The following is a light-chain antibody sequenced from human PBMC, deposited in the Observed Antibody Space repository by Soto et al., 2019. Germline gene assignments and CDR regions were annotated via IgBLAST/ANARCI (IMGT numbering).Light chain of an antibody. V-gene: IGKV1-9*01. CDR3: QQLNSYPRT. J-gene: IGKJ1*01. Sequence: DIQMTQSPSTLSASVGDRVTITCRASQGISRSLAWYQQKPGKAPNLLIYAASTLQSGVPSRFSGSGSGTDFTLTINSLQPEDFATYYCQQLNSYPRTFGQGTKVDIK. CDR1: QGISRS. CDR2: AAS.